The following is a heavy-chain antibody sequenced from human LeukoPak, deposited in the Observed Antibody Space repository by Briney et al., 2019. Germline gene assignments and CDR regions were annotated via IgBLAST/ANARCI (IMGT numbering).Heavy chain of an antibody. CDR3: TRPSYDSSVSGVVY. Sequence: PGGSLRLSCATSGFTFSGSAIHWVRQASGKGLEWVGRIRSKANSYATTDVAPVKGRFTISRDDSKNTAYLEMSSLKTEDTAVYYCTRPSYDSSVSGVVYWGQGTLVTVSS. V-gene: IGHV3-73*01. D-gene: IGHD3-22*01. J-gene: IGHJ4*02. CDR1: GFTFSGSA. CDR2: IRSKANSYAT.